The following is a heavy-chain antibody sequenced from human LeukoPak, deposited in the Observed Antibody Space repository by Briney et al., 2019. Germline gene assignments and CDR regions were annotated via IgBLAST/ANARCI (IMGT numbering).Heavy chain of an antibody. CDR3: ASLLYPISPFDY. D-gene: IGHD2-21*01. Sequence: PSETLSLTCTVSGASISSYYWSWIRQPPGKGLEWVGYIYYSGSTNYTPSLKSRATISVDTSKNQFSLKLSSVTAADTAVYYCASLLYPISPFDYWGQGTLVTASS. CDR2: IYYSGST. CDR1: GASISSYY. V-gene: IGHV4-59*08. J-gene: IGHJ4*02.